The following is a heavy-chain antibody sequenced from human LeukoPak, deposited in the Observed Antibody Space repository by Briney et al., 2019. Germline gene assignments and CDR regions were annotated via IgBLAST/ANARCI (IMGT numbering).Heavy chain of an antibody. J-gene: IGHJ3*02. CDR2: INSDGSGT. D-gene: IGHD4-23*01. V-gene: IGHV3-74*01. Sequence: GGSLRLSCAASGFTFSSYRMYWVRQAPGKGLVWVSRINSDGSGTIYADSVKGRFTISRDNAKNTLYLQMNSLRAEDTAVYYCTRADLTPDAFDIWGQGTMVTVSS. CDR1: GFTFSSYR. CDR3: TRADLTPDAFDI.